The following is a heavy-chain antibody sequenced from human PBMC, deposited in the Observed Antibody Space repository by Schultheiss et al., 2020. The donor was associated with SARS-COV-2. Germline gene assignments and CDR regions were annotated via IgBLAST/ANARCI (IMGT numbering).Heavy chain of an antibody. V-gene: IGHV1-69*13. CDR3: AKDMIQFLEPMDV. CDR2: IIPMFGTT. J-gene: IGHJ6*02. Sequence: SVKVSCKASGGAFSTYTIAWVRQAPGQGLEWMGGIIPMFGTTNYAEKFQGRVTITADEPTSTAYMELSSLRSEDTAVYYCAKDMIQFLEPMDVWGQGTTVTVSS. CDR1: GGAFSTYT. D-gene: IGHD3-3*01.